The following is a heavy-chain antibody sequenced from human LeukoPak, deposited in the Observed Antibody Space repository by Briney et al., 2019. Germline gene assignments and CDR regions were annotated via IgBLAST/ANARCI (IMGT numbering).Heavy chain of an antibody. D-gene: IGHD2-15*01. CDR3: ARVSGLGYCSGGSCLEVGY. J-gene: IGHJ4*02. V-gene: IGHV3-21*01. Sequence: GGSLRLSCAASGFTFSSYNMNWVRQAPGKGLEWVSSIGSSSSYIYYADSVKGRFTISRDNAKNSLYLQMNSLRAEDTAVYYCARVSGLGYCSGGSCLEVGYWGQGTLVTVSS. CDR2: IGSSSSYI. CDR1: GFTFSSYN.